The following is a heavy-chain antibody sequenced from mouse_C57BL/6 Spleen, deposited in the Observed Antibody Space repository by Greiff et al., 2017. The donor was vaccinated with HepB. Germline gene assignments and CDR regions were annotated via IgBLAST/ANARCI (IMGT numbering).Heavy chain of an antibody. V-gene: IGHV1-50*01. CDR2: IDPSDSYT. D-gene: IGHD1-1*01. CDR3: ARGGYYGSSYHYYFDY. CDR1: GYTFTSYW. Sequence: VQLQQSGAELVKPGASVKLSCKASGYTFTSYWMQWVKQRPGQGLEWIGEIDPSDSYTNYNQKFKGKATLTVDTSSSTAYMQLSSLTSEDSAVYYCARGGYYGSSYHYYFDYWGQGTTLTVSS. J-gene: IGHJ2*01.